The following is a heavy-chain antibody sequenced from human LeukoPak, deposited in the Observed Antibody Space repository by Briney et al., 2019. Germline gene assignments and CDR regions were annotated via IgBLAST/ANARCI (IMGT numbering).Heavy chain of an antibody. V-gene: IGHV6-1*01. J-gene: IGHJ4*02. CDR3: ARDQGYCSAGSCYHFDC. Sequence: SQTLSLTCAISGDSVSSNSAAWNWIRQSPSRGLEWLGRTYYRSKWYNDYAVSVKSRITINPGTSKNQFSLQLNSVTPEDTAVYYCARDQGYCSAGSCYHFDCWGQGTLVTVSS. CDR2: TYYRSKWYN. CDR1: GDSVSSNSAA. D-gene: IGHD2-15*01.